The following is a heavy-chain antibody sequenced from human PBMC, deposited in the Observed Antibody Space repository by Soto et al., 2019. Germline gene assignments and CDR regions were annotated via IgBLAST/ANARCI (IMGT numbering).Heavy chain of an antibody. V-gene: IGHV3-7*03. Sequence: EVQLVESGGGLVQPGGSLRLSCEASGFSFNAYYMTWVRQAPGRGLEWVASIKSDGSEQYYVDSVKGRFTISRDNAKNSLYLQMNSVRAGDTALYYCSRENWFQDYWGQGTLVIVSS. D-gene: IGHD3-10*01. CDR2: IKSDGSEQ. J-gene: IGHJ4*02. CDR3: SRENWFQDY. CDR1: GFSFNAYY.